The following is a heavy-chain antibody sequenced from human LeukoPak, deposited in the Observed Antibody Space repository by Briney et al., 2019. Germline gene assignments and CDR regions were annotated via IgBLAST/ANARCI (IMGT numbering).Heavy chain of an antibody. CDR2: TRNKANSYTT. CDR3: ARVKVGGYYYMDV. J-gene: IGHJ6*03. V-gene: IGHV3-72*01. Sequence: PGGSLRLSCAASGFTFSDHYMDWVRQAPGKGLAWVGRTRNKANSYTTEYAESVKGRITISRDDSKKSLYLQMSSLKTEDTAVYYCARVKVGGYYYMDVWGKGTTVTVSS. D-gene: IGHD2-15*01. CDR1: GFTFSDHY.